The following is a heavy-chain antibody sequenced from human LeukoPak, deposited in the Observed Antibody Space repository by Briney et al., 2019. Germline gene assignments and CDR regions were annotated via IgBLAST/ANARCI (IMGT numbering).Heavy chain of an antibody. V-gene: IGHV1-2*02. CDR2: INPNSGGT. CDR1: GYTFTGYY. J-gene: IGHJ5*02. CDR3: ARRELEPKASRFDP. D-gene: IGHD1-1*01. Sequence: ASVKVSCKASGYTFTGYYMHWVRQAPGQGLEWMGWINPNSGGTNYAQKFQGRVTMTRDTSISTAYMELSRLRSDDTAVYYCARRELEPKASRFDPWGQGTLVTVSS.